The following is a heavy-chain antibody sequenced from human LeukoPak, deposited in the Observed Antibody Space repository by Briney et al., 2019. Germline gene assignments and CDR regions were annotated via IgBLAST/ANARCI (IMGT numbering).Heavy chain of an antibody. D-gene: IGHD3-10*01. CDR2: IIPIFGTA. CDR3: ARDHYYGSGSYFGEYYFDY. Sequence: SVKVSCKASGYTFTGYYMHWVRQAPGQGLEWMGGIIPIFGTANYAQKFQGRVTITADYSTSTAYMELSSLRSEDTAVYYCARDHYYGSGSYFGEYYFDYWGQGTLVTVSS. V-gene: IGHV1-69*13. CDR1: GYTFTGYY. J-gene: IGHJ4*02.